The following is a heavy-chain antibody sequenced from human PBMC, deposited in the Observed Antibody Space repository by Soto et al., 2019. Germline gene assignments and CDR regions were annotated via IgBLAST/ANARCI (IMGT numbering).Heavy chain of an antibody. CDR2: IWYDGSNK. J-gene: IGHJ4*02. CDR1: GFTFIGFG. Sequence: GVSLRVSCAASGFTFIGFGMHWVRQAPGKGLEWVAVIWYDGSNKYYADSVKGRFTISRDNSKNTLYLQMNSLRAEDTAVYYCARGDYYDYVWGNKEFDYWGQGTLVTVSS. D-gene: IGHD3-16*01. V-gene: IGHV3-33*01. CDR3: ARGDYYDYVWGNKEFDY.